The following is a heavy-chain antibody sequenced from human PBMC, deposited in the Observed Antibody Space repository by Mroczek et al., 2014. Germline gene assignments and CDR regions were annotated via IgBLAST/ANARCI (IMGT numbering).Heavy chain of an antibody. Sequence: QVQLVESGAEVKKPGSSVKVSCKASGGTFSSYAISWVRQAPGQGLEWMGGIIPIFGTANYAQKFQGRVTITADESTSTAYMELSSLRSEDTAVYYCAREPEAHDSSGYPSNFDYWGQGTPGHRLL. J-gene: IGHJ4*02. V-gene: IGHV1-69*01. CDR1: GGTFSSYA. CDR2: IIPIFGTA. CDR3: AREPEAHDSSGYPSNFDY. D-gene: IGHD3-22*01.